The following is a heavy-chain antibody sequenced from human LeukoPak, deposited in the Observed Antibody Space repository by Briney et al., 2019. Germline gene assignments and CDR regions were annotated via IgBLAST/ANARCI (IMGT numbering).Heavy chain of an antibody. Sequence: ASVKVSCKASGGTFSSYAISWVRQAPGQGLEWMRGIIPIFGTANYAQKFQGRVTITADESTSTAYMELSSLRSEDTAVYYCARETPSGTFDYWGQGTLVTVSS. CDR2: IIPIFGTA. CDR1: GGTFSSYA. CDR3: ARETPSGTFDY. V-gene: IGHV1-69*13. J-gene: IGHJ4*02. D-gene: IGHD3-10*01.